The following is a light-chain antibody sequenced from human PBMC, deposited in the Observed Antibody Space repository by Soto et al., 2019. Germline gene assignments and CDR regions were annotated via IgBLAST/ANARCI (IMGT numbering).Light chain of an antibody. V-gene: IGKV3-15*01. J-gene: IGKJ1*01. CDR2: GAS. Sequence: EIVMTQSPATLSVSPGERATLSCRASQSVSSNLAWYQQKLGQAPRLLIYGASTRATGIPARFSGSGSGTEFTLTISSLQSEDFAVYHCQQYNKWPLWTFGQGTKVEFK. CDR1: QSVSSN. CDR3: QQYNKWPLWT.